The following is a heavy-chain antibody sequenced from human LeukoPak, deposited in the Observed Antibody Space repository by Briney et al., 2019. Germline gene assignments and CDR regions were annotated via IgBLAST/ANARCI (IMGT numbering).Heavy chain of an antibody. D-gene: IGHD6-19*01. CDR3: ARGPIAVAGNFDY. CDR1: GGTFSSYA. CDR2: IIPILGIA. J-gene: IGHJ4*02. Sequence: ASVKVSCKASGGTFSSYAISWVRQAPGQGLEWMGRIIPILGIANYAQKFQGRVTITADKSTSTAYMELSSLRSEDTAVYYCARGPIAVAGNFDYWGQGTLVTVSS. V-gene: IGHV1-69*04.